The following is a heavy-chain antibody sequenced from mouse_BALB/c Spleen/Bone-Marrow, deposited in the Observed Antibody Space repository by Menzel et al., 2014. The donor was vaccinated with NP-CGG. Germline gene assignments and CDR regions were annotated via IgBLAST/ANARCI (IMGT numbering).Heavy chain of an antibody. Sequence: QVQLQQSGAELVRPGTSVKVSCKASGYAFTNYLIEWVKQRPGQGLEWIGVINPGSGGTNYNEKFKGKATLTADKSSSTAYMQLSSLTSDDSAVYFCARDGNPYWYFDVWGAGTTVTVSS. V-gene: IGHV1-54*01. D-gene: IGHD2-1*01. CDR2: INPGSGGT. J-gene: IGHJ1*01. CDR3: ARDGNPYWYFDV. CDR1: GYAFTNYL.